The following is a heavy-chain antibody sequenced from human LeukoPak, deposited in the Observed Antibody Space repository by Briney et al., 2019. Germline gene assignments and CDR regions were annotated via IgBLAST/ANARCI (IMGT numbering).Heavy chain of an antibody. Sequence: GGSLRLSCAASGFTFSSYGMHWVRQAPGKGLEWVAVISYDGSNKYYADSVKGRFTISRDNSKNTLYLQMNSLRAEDTAVYYCARGKPYSSGWFDYYYYGMDVWGQGTTVTVSS. CDR1: GFTFSSYG. V-gene: IGHV3-30*03. CDR2: ISYDGSNK. CDR3: ARGKPYSSGWFDYYYYGMDV. D-gene: IGHD6-19*01. J-gene: IGHJ6*02.